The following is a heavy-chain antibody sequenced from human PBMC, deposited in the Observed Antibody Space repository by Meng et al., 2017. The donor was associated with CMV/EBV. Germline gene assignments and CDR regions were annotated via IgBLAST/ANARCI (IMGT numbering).Heavy chain of an antibody. Sequence: GGSLRLSCAASGFTFSSYAMHWVRQAPGKGLEWVAVISYDGSNKYYADSVKGRFTNSRDNSKNTLYLQMNSLRAEDAAVYYCARGGSGSYAPTYFGENHIYYYYGMDVWGQGTTVTVSS. CDR1: GFTFSSYA. D-gene: IGHD1-26*01. V-gene: IGHV3-30*04. J-gene: IGHJ6*02. CDR2: ISYDGSNK. CDR3: ARGGSGSYAPTYFGENHIYYYYGMDV.